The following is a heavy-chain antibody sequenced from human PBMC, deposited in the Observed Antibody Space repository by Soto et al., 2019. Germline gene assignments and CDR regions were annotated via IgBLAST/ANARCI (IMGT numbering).Heavy chain of an antibody. V-gene: IGHV4-59*01. CDR3: ARSDGSY. CDR2: IYYSGST. Sequence: QVQLQESGPGLVKPSETLSLTCTVSGGSISSYYWSWIRQPPGKGLEWIGYIYYSGSTNYNTSLKSRVTISVDTSKNQFSLKLSSVTAADTAVYYCARSDGSYWGQGTLVTVSS. J-gene: IGHJ4*02. CDR1: GGSISSYY.